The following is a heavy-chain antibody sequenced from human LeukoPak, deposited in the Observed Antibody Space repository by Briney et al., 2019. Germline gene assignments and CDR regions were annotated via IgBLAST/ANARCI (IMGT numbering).Heavy chain of an antibody. J-gene: IGHJ4*02. CDR2: ISGGSGST. CDR3: ARDPTTRSNRAQFYSDY. Sequence: GGSLRLSCAASGFTFSSYAMSWVRQAPGKGLAWVSTISGGSGSTYCADSVKGRFTISRDNSKNTLYLQMNSLRAEDTAVYYCARDPTTRSNRAQFYSDYWGQGTLVIVSS. D-gene: IGHD4-17*01. CDR1: GFTFSSYA. V-gene: IGHV3-23*01.